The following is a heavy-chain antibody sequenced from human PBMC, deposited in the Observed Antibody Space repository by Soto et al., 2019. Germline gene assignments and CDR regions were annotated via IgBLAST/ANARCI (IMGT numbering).Heavy chain of an antibody. D-gene: IGHD3-3*01. Sequence: QSGGSLRLSCAASGFTFSSYGMHWVRQAPGKGLEWVAVISYDGSNKYYADSVKGRFTISRDNSKNTLYLQMNSLRAEDTAVYYCAKDGGRADYDFWSGSYGMDVWGQGTTVTVS. CDR2: ISYDGSNK. V-gene: IGHV3-30*18. CDR3: AKDGGRADYDFWSGSYGMDV. J-gene: IGHJ6*02. CDR1: GFTFSSYG.